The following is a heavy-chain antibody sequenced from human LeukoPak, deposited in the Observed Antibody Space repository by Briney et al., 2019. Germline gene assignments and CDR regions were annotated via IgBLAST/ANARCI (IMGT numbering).Heavy chain of an antibody. CDR2: IYTSGST. J-gene: IGHJ4*02. V-gene: IGHV4-61*02. D-gene: IGHD3-22*01. Sequence: SETLSLTCTVSGGSISSGSYYWSWIRRPAGKGLEWIGRIYTSGSTYYNPSLKSRVTISVDRSKNQFSLKLSSVTAADTAVYYCARAVTYYDSSGSFDYWGQGTLVTVSS. CDR3: ARAVTYYDSSGSFDY. CDR1: GGSISSGSYY.